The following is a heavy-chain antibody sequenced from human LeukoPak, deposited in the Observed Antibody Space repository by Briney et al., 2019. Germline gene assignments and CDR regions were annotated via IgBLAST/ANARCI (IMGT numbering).Heavy chain of an antibody. CDR2: IYYSGST. J-gene: IGHJ6*03. CDR1: GGSISRSSYY. CDR3: ARSIEDIVVVVTTTDYYFYMDV. D-gene: IGHD2-15*01. Sequence: SETLSLTCSVSGGSISRSSYYWGWIRQPPGKGLEWIGSIYYSGSTYYNPSLKSRVTISVDTSKNQFSLKLNSVTAADTAVCYCARSIEDIVVVVTTTDYYFYMDVWGKGTTVTVSS. V-gene: IGHV4-39*01.